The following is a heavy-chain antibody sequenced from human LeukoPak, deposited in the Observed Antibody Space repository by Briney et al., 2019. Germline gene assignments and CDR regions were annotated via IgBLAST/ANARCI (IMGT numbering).Heavy chain of an antibody. D-gene: IGHD3-22*01. CDR3: ARATFTMTRNAFDI. V-gene: IGHV4-4*07. CDR2: IYTSGST. J-gene: IGHJ3*02. CDR1: GDSISSYY. Sequence: SETLSLTCTVSGDSISSYYWSWIRQPAGKGLEWIGRIYTSGSTNYNPSLKSRVTKSVDTSKNQFSLKLSSVTAADTAVYYCARATFTMTRNAFDIWGQGTMVTVSS.